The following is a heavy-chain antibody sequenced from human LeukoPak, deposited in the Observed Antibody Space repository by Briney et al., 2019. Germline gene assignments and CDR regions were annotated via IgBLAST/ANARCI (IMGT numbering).Heavy chain of an antibody. CDR3: ARGGVVVVPAAMGWATNWFDP. CDR1: GGSFSGYY. J-gene: IGHJ5*02. V-gene: IGHV4-34*01. Sequence: SETLSLTCAVYGGSFSGYYWSWIRQPPGKGLEWIGEINHSGSTNYNPSLESRVTISVDTSKNQFSLKLSSVTAADTAVYYCARGGVVVVPAAMGWATNWFDPWGQGTLVTVSS. D-gene: IGHD2-2*01. CDR2: INHSGST.